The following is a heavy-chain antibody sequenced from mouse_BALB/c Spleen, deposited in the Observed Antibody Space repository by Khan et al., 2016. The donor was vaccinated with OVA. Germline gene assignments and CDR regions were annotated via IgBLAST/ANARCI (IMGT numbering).Heavy chain of an antibody. CDR2: IWSDGKT. J-gene: IGHJ4*01. V-gene: IGHV2-6*02. D-gene: IGHD2-4*01. CDR3: ARNTQMITTVMDY. CDR1: GFSLTSYG. Sequence: QMQLEESGPGLVVPSQSLSITCTVSGFSLTSYGVHWVRQPPGKGLEWLVVIWSDGKTTYNSTLKSRLSISKDNSKSQVFLKMNSLQTDDTDMYYCARNTQMITTVMDYWGQGTSVTVSS.